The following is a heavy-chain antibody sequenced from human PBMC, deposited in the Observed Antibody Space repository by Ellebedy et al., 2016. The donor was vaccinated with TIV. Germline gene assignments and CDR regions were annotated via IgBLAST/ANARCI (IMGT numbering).Heavy chain of an antibody. J-gene: IGHJ5*02. CDR2: IYYSGST. D-gene: IGHD3-10*01. Sequence: MPGGSLRLSCTVSGGSISSYYWSWIRQPPGKGLEWIGYIYYSGSTNYNPSLKSRVTISVDTSKNQFSLKLSSVTAADTAVYYCARDPAPYGSGSPGWFDPWGQGTLVTVSS. CDR1: GGSISSYY. V-gene: IGHV4-59*01. CDR3: ARDPAPYGSGSPGWFDP.